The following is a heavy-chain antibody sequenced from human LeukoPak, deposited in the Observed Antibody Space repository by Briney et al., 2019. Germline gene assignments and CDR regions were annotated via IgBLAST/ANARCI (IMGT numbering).Heavy chain of an antibody. D-gene: IGHD4-17*01. CDR3: VKGGYGDLYYFDY. J-gene: IGHJ4*02. CDR1: GFTFSSYA. Sequence: GGSLRLSCSASGFTFSSYAMHWVRLAPGKGLEYVSAISSNGGSTYYADSVKGRFTISRDNSKNTLYLQMSSLRAEDTAVYYCVKGGYGDLYYFDYWGQGTLVTVSS. V-gene: IGHV3-64D*06. CDR2: ISSNGGST.